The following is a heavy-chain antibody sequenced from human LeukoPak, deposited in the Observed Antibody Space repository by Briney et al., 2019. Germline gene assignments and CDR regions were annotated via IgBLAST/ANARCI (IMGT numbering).Heavy chain of an antibody. CDR2: IYYSGST. V-gene: IGHV4-59*01. Sequence: TSETLSLTCTVSGGSISSYYRSWIRQPPGKGLEWIGYIYYSGSTNYNPSLKSRVTISVDTSKNQFSLKLSSVTAADTAVYYCARGGLTDDAFDIWGQGTMVTVSS. D-gene: IGHD2-8*02. CDR3: ARGGLTDDAFDI. CDR1: GGSISSYY. J-gene: IGHJ3*02.